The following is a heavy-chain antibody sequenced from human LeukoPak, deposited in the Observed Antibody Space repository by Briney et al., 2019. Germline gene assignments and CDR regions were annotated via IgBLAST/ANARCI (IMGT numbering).Heavy chain of an antibody. CDR3: ARGDYGGLDY. J-gene: IGHJ4*02. Sequence: ASVKVSCKASGYTFTSYYMHWVRQAPGQGLEWMGIINPSGGSTSYAQKFQGRVTITADKSTSTAYMELSSLRSEDTAVYYCARGDYGGLDYWGQGTLVTVSS. V-gene: IGHV1-46*01. CDR2: INPSGGST. D-gene: IGHD4-23*01. CDR1: GYTFTSYY.